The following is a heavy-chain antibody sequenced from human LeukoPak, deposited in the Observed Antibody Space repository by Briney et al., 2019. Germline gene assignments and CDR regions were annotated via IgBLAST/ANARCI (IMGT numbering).Heavy chain of an antibody. D-gene: IGHD6-13*01. Sequence: PGRSLRLSCAASGFTFSSFEMNCVRQAPGKGLEWVSYISSSGRTIYYADSVKGRFTISRDNAKNSLYLQMNSLRADDTAVYYCACSRLTFSSSWLWWGQGALVTVSS. V-gene: IGHV3-48*03. CDR2: ISSSGRTI. J-gene: IGHJ4*02. CDR1: GFTFSSFE. CDR3: ACSRLTFSSSWLW.